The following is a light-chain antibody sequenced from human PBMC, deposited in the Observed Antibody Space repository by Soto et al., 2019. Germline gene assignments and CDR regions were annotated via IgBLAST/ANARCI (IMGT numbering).Light chain of an antibody. CDR3: QQYNNWPRT. V-gene: IGKV3-15*01. CDR2: GAS. Sequence: EIVMTQSPATLSVSPGERAALSCRASQSIRSNLAWYQQKPGQAPRLLIYGASTRATGIPARVSGSGSGTEFTLTIPSLQSEDFAVYYCQQYNNWPRTFGQGTKLEI. CDR1: QSIRSN. J-gene: IGKJ2*01.